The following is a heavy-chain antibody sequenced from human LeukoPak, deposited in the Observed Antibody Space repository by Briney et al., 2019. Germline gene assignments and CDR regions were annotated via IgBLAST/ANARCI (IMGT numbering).Heavy chain of an antibody. D-gene: IGHD3-3*01. CDR1: GYTFTSYD. CDR3: ARRSGYPYYFDY. J-gene: IGHJ4*02. CDR2: MNPNSGNT. V-gene: IGHV1-8*03. Sequence: ASVKVSCKASGYTFTSYDINWVRQATGQGLEWMGWMNPNSGNTGYAQKFQGRVTITRNTSISTAYMELSSLRSEDTAVYYCARRSGYPYYFDYWGQGTLVTVSS.